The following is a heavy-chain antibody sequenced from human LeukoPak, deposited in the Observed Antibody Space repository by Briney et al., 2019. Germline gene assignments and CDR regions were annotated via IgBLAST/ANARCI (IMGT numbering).Heavy chain of an antibody. V-gene: IGHV1-18*01. J-gene: IGHJ4*02. Sequence: ASVKVSCKASGYTFTSYGISWVRQAPGQGLEWMGWISTYNGNTNYAQKLQGRVTMTTDTSTSTAYMELRSLRSDDTAVYYCARPATYYYDSSGYYPFDYWGQGTLVTVSS. CDR1: GYTFTSYG. CDR3: ARPATYYYDSSGYYPFDY. D-gene: IGHD3-22*01. CDR2: ISTYNGNT.